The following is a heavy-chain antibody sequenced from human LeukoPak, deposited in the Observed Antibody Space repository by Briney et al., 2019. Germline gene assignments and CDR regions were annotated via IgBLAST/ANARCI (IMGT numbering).Heavy chain of an antibody. D-gene: IGHD5-18*01. CDR3: AMSQLWLIFDY. Sequence: GESLQISCKGSGYSFTSYWIGWGRQMPGKGLEWMGIIYPGDSDTRYSPSFQGQVTISADKSISTAYLQWSSLKASDTAMYYCAMSQLWLIFDYWGQGTLVTVSS. CDR2: IYPGDSDT. J-gene: IGHJ4*02. CDR1: GYSFTSYW. V-gene: IGHV5-51*01.